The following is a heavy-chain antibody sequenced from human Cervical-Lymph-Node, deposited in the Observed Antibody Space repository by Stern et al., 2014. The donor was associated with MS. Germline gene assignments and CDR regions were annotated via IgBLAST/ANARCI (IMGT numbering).Heavy chain of an antibody. Sequence: VQLVESGGGLVQAGGSLKLSCAASVLIFGGSAIHWAPHASGEGLEWVARIRNKAQNYATACAASARASSTIPRDDSKNTAYLQMDSLKIEDTAIYYCRVATGYGNGDSLPRHGMDVWGRGTTVIVSS. CDR3: RVATGYGNGDSLPRHGMDV. J-gene: IGHJ6*02. CDR2: IRNKAQNYAT. CDR1: VLIFGGSA. D-gene: IGHD3-9*01. V-gene: IGHV3-73*01.